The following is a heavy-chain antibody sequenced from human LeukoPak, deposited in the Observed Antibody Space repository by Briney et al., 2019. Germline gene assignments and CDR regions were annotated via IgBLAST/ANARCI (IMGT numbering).Heavy chain of an antibody. CDR3: AKGRGTTVTAAANY. J-gene: IGHJ4*02. Sequence: PGGSLRLSCAASGFTFSNYSMSWVRQAPGKGLEWVSTISGTGGITYYADSVKGRFTISRDNSKNTLFLQFNSLRADDTAVYYCAKGRGTTVTAAANYWGQGTLVTVSS. CDR1: GFTFSNYS. V-gene: IGHV3-23*01. CDR2: ISGTGGIT. D-gene: IGHD4-17*01.